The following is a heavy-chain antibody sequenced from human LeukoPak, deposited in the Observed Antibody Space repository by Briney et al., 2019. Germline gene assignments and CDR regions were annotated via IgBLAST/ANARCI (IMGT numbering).Heavy chain of an antibody. CDR1: GGSISSGDYY. CDR2: IYYSGST. V-gene: IGHV4-30-4*08. J-gene: IGHJ5*02. CDR3: ARANYDFWSGGWFDP. Sequence: PSETLSLTCTVSGGSISSGDYYWSWIRQPPGKGLEWIGYIYYSGSTYYNPSLKSRVTISVDTSKNQFSLKLSSVTAADTAVYYCARANYDFWSGGWFDPWGQGTLVTVSS. D-gene: IGHD3-3*01.